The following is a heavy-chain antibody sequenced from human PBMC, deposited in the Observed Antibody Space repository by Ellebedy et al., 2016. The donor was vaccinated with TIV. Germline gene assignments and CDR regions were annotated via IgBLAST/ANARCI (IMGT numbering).Heavy chain of an antibody. CDR2: NSGSGDSA. CDR1: GFTFSVYA. CDR3: VKVGSGNWYSGS. D-gene: IGHD6-13*01. V-gene: IGHV3-23*01. Sequence: GGSLRLSCVASGFTFSVYAMTWVRQAPGKGLEWVSTNSGSGDSAFYADSVRGRFTISRDNSKNTLYLQMDSLRVEDTATYYLVKVGSGNWYSGSWGQGILVTVSS. J-gene: IGHJ5*02.